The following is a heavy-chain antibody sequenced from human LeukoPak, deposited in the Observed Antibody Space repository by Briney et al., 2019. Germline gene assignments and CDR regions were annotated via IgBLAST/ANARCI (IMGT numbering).Heavy chain of an antibody. CDR2: ISAYNGNT. J-gene: IGHJ4*02. D-gene: IGHD6-19*01. CDR3: ARSRAVAGTSYFDY. V-gene: IGHV1-18*01. Sequence: ASVKVSCKASGYTFTTFDINWVRQATGQGLEWMGWISAYNGNTNYAQKLQGRVTMTTDTSTSTAYMELRSLRSDDTAVYYCARSRAVAGTSYFDYWGQGTLVTVSS. CDR1: GYTFTTFD.